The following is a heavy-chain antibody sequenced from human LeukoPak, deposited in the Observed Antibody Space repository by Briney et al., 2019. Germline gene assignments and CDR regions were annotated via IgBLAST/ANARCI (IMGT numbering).Heavy chain of an antibody. Sequence: PGGSLRLSCAASGFDFSSNWMHWVRRAPGQGLVWVSRTKGDGISTNYADSVKGRFTISRDIAKNTLYLQMNSLRAEDTGVYYCAKDHYWSIDYWGRGTLVTVSS. CDR2: TKGDGIST. J-gene: IGHJ4*02. V-gene: IGHV3-74*01. D-gene: IGHD3-3*01. CDR3: AKDHYWSIDY. CDR1: GFDFSSNW.